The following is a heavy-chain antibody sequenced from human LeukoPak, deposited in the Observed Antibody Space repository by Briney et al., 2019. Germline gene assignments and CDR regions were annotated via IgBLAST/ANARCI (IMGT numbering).Heavy chain of an antibody. CDR2: INHSGST. V-gene: IGHV4-34*01. J-gene: IGHJ6*03. CDR1: GGSFSGYY. CDR3: ARGFHYYGSGSYYSSLRNYCYYMDV. D-gene: IGHD3-10*01. Sequence: SETLSLTCAVYGGSFSGYYWSWIRQPPGKGLEWIGEINHSGSTNYNPSLKSRVTISVDTSKNQFSLKLSSVTAADTAVYYCARGFHYYGSGSYYSSLRNYCYYMDVWGKGTTVTVSS.